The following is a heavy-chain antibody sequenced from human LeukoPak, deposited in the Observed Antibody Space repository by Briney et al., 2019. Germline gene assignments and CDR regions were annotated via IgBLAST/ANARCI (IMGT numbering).Heavy chain of an antibody. CDR2: ISTSDGSS. J-gene: IGHJ4*02. CDR1: GFAFNSFA. Sequence: SGGSLRLSCAASGFAFNSFAMNWVREAPGKGLEWVSSISTSDGSSHYADFVKGRFTISRDNSKNTLHLQMNSLRAEDTAVYYCAKSLGVGGYTRYKGFDQWGQGTLVTVSS. V-gene: IGHV3-23*01. D-gene: IGHD3-16*02. CDR3: AKSLGVGGYTRYKGFDQ.